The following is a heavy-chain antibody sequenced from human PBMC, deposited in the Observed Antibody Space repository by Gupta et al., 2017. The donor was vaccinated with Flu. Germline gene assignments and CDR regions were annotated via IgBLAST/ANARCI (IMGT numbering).Heavy chain of an antibody. V-gene: IGHV4-59*08. CDR1: GASINGYY. CDR2: IFYSGTT. Sequence: QVQLQESGPGLAKPSETLSLTCTVSGASINGYYWSWIRQPPGKGLEFIGHIFYSGTTSFNPSLKSRLTISVDTSKNQFSLRLTSVTAADTAVYYCARFHCTSGVCQHLDYWGPGTLVTVSS. CDR3: ARFHCTSGVCQHLDY. J-gene: IGHJ4*02. D-gene: IGHD2-8*01.